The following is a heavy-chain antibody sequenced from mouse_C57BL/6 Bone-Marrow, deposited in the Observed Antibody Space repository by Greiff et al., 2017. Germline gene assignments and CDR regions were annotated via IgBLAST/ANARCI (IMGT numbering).Heavy chain of an antibody. D-gene: IGHD2-4*01. Sequence: VQLQQSVAELVRPGASVKLSCTASGFNIKNTYMHWVKQRPDQGLEWIGRIDPADGDTKYAPKFQGKATITADTSSNTAYMQLSSLTSEDSAIYYCASAITTAAYYFDYWGQGTTLTVSS. CDR3: ASAITTAAYYFDY. CDR1: GFNIKNTY. V-gene: IGHV14-3*01. CDR2: IDPADGDT. J-gene: IGHJ2*01.